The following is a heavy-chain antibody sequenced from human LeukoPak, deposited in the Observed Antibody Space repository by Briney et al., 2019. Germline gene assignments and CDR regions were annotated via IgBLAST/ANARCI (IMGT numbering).Heavy chain of an antibody. D-gene: IGHD3-22*01. V-gene: IGHV3-74*01. J-gene: IGHJ3*02. Sequence: PGGSLRLSCAASGFTFSSYWMHWVRQAPGKGLVWVSRINSDGITTSYADSVKGRFTISRDNAKNTLYLQMNSLRAEDTAVYYCARDPVYYDSGSYYYLGAFDIWGQGTMVTVSS. CDR3: ARDPVYYDSGSYYYLGAFDI. CDR1: GFTFSSYW. CDR2: INSDGITT.